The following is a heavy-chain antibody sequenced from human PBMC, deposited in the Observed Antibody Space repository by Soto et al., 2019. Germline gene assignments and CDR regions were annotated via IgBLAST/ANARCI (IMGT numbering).Heavy chain of an antibody. CDR2: IIPIFGTA. Sequence: ASVKVSCKASGGTFSSYAISWVRQAPGQGLEWMGGIIPIFGTANYAQKFQGRVTITADESTSTAYMELSSLRSEDTAVYYCARESGTIFGVVIIPTGAYYYGMDVWGQGTTVTVSS. V-gene: IGHV1-69*13. CDR3: ARESGTIFGVVIIPTGAYYYGMDV. D-gene: IGHD3-3*01. CDR1: GGTFSSYA. J-gene: IGHJ6*02.